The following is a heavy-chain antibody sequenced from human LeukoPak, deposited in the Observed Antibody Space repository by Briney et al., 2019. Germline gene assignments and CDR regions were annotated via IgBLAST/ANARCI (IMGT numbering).Heavy chain of an antibody. CDR1: GYTFTGYY. V-gene: IGHV1-2*02. CDR2: INPNSGGT. Sequence: ASVTVSCTASGYTFTGYYMHWVRQAPGQGLEWMGWINPNSGGTNYAQKFQDRVTMTRDTSISTAYMEVSSLRSDDTAVYYCAREGDRDTSMAEFDYWGQGTLVTVSS. D-gene: IGHD5-18*01. J-gene: IGHJ4*02. CDR3: AREGDRDTSMAEFDY.